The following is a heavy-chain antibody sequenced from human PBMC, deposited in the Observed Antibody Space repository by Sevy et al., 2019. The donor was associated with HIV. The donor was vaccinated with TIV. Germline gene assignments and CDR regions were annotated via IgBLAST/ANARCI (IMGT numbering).Heavy chain of an antibody. D-gene: IGHD6-13*01. CDR2: INPSGGST. V-gene: IGHV1-46*01. Sequence: ASVKVSCKASGYTFTSYYMHWVRQAPGQGLEWMGIINPSGGSTSYAQMFQGRVTMTRDTSTSTVYMELSSLRSEDTAVYYCAGAVGGIAAAGTLPEYGMDVWGQGTTVTVSS. CDR3: AGAVGGIAAAGTLPEYGMDV. CDR1: GYTFTSYY. J-gene: IGHJ6*02.